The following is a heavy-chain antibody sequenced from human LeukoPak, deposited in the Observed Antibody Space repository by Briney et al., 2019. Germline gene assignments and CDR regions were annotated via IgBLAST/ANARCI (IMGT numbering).Heavy chain of an antibody. CDR3: AKDSNYDYGWGGYRTKGDAFDI. V-gene: IGHV3-30*02. CDR2: IRYDGSDK. D-gene: IGHD3-16*02. J-gene: IGHJ3*02. CDR1: GFTFSRYG. Sequence: PGGSLGLFCAASGFTFSRYGMHWVRQAPGKGLEWVAFIRYDGSDKYYADSVKGRFTISRDNSKNTLYLQMTSLRAEDTAVYYCAKDSNYDYGWGGYRTKGDAFDIWGQGTMVTVSS.